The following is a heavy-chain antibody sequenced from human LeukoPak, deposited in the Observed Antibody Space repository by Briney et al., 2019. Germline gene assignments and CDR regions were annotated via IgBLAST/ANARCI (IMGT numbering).Heavy chain of an antibody. J-gene: IGHJ4*02. D-gene: IGHD3-22*01. CDR2: LYSTGHT. CDR1: GFTVSSNY. CDR3: AKNFYDRRLGYYFDL. Sequence: GGSLRLSYAASGFTVSSNYMSWVRQAAGKGLEWVSILYSTGHTFYADSVKGRFTISRDNSMNTLYLQMDSLRAEDTAVYYCAKNFYDRRLGYYFDLWGQGTLVTVSS. V-gene: IGHV3-66*02.